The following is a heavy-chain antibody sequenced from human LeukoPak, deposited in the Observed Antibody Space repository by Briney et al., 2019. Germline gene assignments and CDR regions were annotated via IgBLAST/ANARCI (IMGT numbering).Heavy chain of an antibody. CDR1: GFTFSSYA. J-gene: IGHJ4*02. V-gene: IGHV3-23*01. D-gene: IGHD2-21*02. Sequence: VQPGTSLRLSCAASGFTFSSYAMSCGRPAPGKGLEWFSVIGAGGTFTYYADSVKRRFTISRDNSRNTLYLQMNSLRANDTAVYYCAKDLDCTTYGYYFDYWGQGTLVTVSS. CDR2: IGAGGTFT. CDR3: AKDLDCTTYGYYFDY.